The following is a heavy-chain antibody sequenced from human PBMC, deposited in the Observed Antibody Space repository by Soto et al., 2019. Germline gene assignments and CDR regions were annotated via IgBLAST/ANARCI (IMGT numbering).Heavy chain of an antibody. CDR1: GGSISNSSYL. D-gene: IGHD6-19*01. J-gene: IGHJ4*02. CDR2: VSYSGST. Sequence: SETLSLTCTVSGGSISNSSYLWGWIRQPPGKGLQWIGSVSYSGSTYYNPSLKSRVTISVDTSKTQSSLRLSSVTAADTAVYYCSRIAVAGPLTGLAYCGQGALVTVSS. V-gene: IGHV4-39*01. CDR3: SRIAVAGPLTGLAY.